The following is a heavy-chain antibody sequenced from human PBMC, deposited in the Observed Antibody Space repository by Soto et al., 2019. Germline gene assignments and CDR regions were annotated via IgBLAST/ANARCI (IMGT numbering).Heavy chain of an antibody. CDR2: IRGSGGGT. CDR3: AKAKDSSFFDY. Sequence: GGSLRLSCAASGFTFSNYAMSWVRQAPGRGLEWVSSIRGSGGGTYYADSVKGRFTISRDNSKNTLYLQMNSLRAEDTAVYYCAKAKDSSFFDYWGQGTLVTVAS. J-gene: IGHJ4*02. CDR1: GFTFSNYA. D-gene: IGHD4-4*01. V-gene: IGHV3-23*01.